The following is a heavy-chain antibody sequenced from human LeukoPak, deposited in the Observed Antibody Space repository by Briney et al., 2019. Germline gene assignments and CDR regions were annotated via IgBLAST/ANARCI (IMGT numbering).Heavy chain of an antibody. CDR3: ARTSPTSHFDF. V-gene: IGHV3-74*01. D-gene: IGHD3-16*01. J-gene: IGHJ4*02. Sequence: GGSLRLSCVAPGFTFTTYWMHWVRQAPGKGLVWVSRINGDGSNSNYADSVKGRFTISRDNARNTLYLQMNGLRAEDTALYYCARTSPTSHFDFWGQGPLVTVSS. CDR1: GFTFTTYW. CDR2: INGDGSNS.